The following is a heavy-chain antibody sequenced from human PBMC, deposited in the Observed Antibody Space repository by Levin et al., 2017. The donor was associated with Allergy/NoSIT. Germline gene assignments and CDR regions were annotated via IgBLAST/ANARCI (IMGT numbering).Heavy chain of an antibody. CDR1: GGSISSDVYY. V-gene: IGHV4-31*03. CDR3: ATHGLVIPEYFFDY. CDR2: IYYSGFT. D-gene: IGHD3/OR15-3a*01. J-gene: IGHJ4*02. Sequence: KSSETLSLTCTVSGGSISSDVYYGSWIRQLPGKGLEWIGYIYYSGFTYYNPSLKSRLTISVDTSKNQFSLKLSSVTAADTAVYYCATHGLVIPEYFFDYWGQGTLVTVSS.